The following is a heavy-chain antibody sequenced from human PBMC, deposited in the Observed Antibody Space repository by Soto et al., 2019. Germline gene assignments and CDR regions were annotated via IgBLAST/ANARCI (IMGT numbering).Heavy chain of an antibody. Sequence: GGSLRLSCAASGFTFSSYSMNWVRQAPGKGLEWVSSISSSSSYIYYADSVKGRFTISRDNAKNSLYLQMNSLRAEDTAVYYCARVGWGSSPTPYYYYGMDVWGQGTTVTVSS. V-gene: IGHV3-21*01. CDR1: GFTFSSYS. CDR2: ISSSSSYI. D-gene: IGHD6-6*01. CDR3: ARVGWGSSPTPYYYYGMDV. J-gene: IGHJ6*02.